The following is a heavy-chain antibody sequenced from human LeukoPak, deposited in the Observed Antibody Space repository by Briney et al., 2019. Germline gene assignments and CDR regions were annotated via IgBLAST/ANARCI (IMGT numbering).Heavy chain of an antibody. CDR2: IGTAGDT. Sequence: PGGSLRLSCAASGFTFSSYDMHWVRQATGKGLEWVSAIGTAGDTYYPGSVKGRFTISRENAKNSLYLQMNSLRAEDTALYYCAKDKRLSSSWYFDYWGQGALVTVSS. CDR1: GFTFSSYD. CDR3: AKDKRLSSSWYFDY. V-gene: IGHV3-13*01. D-gene: IGHD6-13*01. J-gene: IGHJ4*02.